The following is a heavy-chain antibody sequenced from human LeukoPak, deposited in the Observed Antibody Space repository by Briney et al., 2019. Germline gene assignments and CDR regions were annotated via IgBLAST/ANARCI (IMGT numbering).Heavy chain of an antibody. J-gene: IGHJ1*01. D-gene: IGHD6-13*01. CDR2: INHSGST. Sequence: SETLSLTCAVYIGSFSDPYWNWIRQSPGKGLEWIGEINHSGSTNYNPSLKSRATISADTSKNQFSLKLSSVTAADTGVYYCARGRAATAWGQGTVATVSS. CDR3: ARGRAATA. V-gene: IGHV4-34*01. CDR1: IGSFSDPY.